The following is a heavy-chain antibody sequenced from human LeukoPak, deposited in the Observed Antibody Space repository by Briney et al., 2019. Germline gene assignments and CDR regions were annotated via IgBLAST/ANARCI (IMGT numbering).Heavy chain of an antibody. D-gene: IGHD5-12*01. V-gene: IGHV4-59*01. CDR1: GGSISSYY. CDR2: IYYSGST. CDR3: ARGISGHERALAFDL. J-gene: IGHJ3*01. Sequence: PSETLSLTCTVSGGSISSYYWSWIRRPPGKGLEWIGYIYYSGSTTYNPSLKGRATMSIDTFQNQFSLRLTSVTAADTAVYYCARGISGHERALAFDLWGPGTMVAVSS.